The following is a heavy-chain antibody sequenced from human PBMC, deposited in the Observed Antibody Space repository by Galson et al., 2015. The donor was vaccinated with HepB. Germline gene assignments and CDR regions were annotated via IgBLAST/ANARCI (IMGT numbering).Heavy chain of an antibody. V-gene: IGHV3-23*01. CDR3: ARGRFFCTTTSCCRHYYYMDV. Sequence: SLRLSCATSGFTFSTYAMNWVRQAPGKGLEWVSGIRGSGDNTYYVDSVKGRFSISRDNSKNTAYLQMNTLRAEDTAVYYCARGRFFCTTTSCCRHYYYMDVWGKGTTVTVSS. CDR2: IRGSGDNT. CDR1: GFTFSTYA. D-gene: IGHD2-2*01. J-gene: IGHJ6*03.